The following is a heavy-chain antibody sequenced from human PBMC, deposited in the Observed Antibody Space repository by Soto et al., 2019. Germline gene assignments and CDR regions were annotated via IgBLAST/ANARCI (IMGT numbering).Heavy chain of an antibody. Sequence: PTLVNPTQTLTLTCTFSGFSLSTSGMRVSWIRQPPGKALEWLARIDWDDDKFYSTSLKTRLTISKDTSKNQVVLTMTNMDPVDTATYYCARTRTYCGGDCYSDYYYGMDVWGQGTTVTV. CDR2: IDWDDDK. CDR1: GFSLSTSGMR. J-gene: IGHJ6*02. CDR3: ARTRTYCGGDCYSDYYYGMDV. V-gene: IGHV2-70*04. D-gene: IGHD2-21*02.